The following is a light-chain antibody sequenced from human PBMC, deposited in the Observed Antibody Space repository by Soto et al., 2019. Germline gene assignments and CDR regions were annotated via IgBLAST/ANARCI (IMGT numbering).Light chain of an antibody. J-gene: IGKJ2*01. CDR3: QQYGSSPYT. V-gene: IGKV3-20*01. CDR2: GAS. CDR1: QSVSRDY. Sequence: EIVLTQSPGTLSLSPGERATLSCRATQSVSRDYLAWYQQKPGQAPRLLIYGASSRATGIPDRFSGSGSGTDFTLTISRLEPEDSAVYYCQQYGSSPYTFGQGTKLEIK.